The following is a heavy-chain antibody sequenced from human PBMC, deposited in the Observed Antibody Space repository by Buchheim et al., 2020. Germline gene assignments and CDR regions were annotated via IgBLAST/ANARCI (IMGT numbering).Heavy chain of an antibody. J-gene: IGHJ4*02. CDR3: ARTGSGYYFDY. CDR2: IYYSGRT. V-gene: IGHV4-38-2*02. D-gene: IGHD1-26*01. CDR1: GYSISSGYY. Sequence: QVQLQESGPGLVKPSETLSLTCTVSGYSISSGYYWGWIRQPPGKGLEWIGTIYYSGRTYYNSSLKSRVTISLDTSKNQFFLKLSSVTAADTAVYFCARTGSGYYFDYWGQGIL.